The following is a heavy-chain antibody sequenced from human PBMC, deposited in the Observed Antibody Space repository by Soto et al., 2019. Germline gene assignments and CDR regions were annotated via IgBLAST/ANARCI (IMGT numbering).Heavy chain of an antibody. CDR3: ARAHYSGTYDH. V-gene: IGHV3-48*01. Sequence: GGSLRLSCAASGFTFSSYSMNWVRQAPGKGLEWVSYISSGSSTIYYADSVKGRFTISRDNAKNSLYLQVNSLRAEDTAFYYCARAHYSGTYDHWGQGTLVTVSS. J-gene: IGHJ5*02. CDR1: GFTFSSYS. CDR2: ISSGSSTI. D-gene: IGHD1-26*01.